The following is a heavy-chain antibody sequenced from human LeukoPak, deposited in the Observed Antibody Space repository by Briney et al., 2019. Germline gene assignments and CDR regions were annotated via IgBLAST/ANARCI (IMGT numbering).Heavy chain of an antibody. CDR3: ARDRLAGDVGNAFDI. D-gene: IGHD7-27*01. V-gene: IGHV3-23*01. Sequence: PGWSLRLSCAASVFTFSSYAMSWVRQAPGKEREGFSAISGSGGSTYYADSVKGRFTISRDNAKNSLYLQMNSLRAADTAVYYCARDRLAGDVGNAFDIWGQGTMVTVSS. J-gene: IGHJ3*02. CDR1: VFTFSSYA. CDR2: ISGSGGST.